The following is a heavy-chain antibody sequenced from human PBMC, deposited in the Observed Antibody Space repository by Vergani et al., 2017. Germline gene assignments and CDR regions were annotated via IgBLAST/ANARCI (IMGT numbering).Heavy chain of an antibody. CDR3: ARETTIFGVVKV. Sequence: VQLLESGGGLVQPGGSLRLSCAASGFTFSSYAMHWVRQAPGKGLEWVAVISYDGSNKYYADSVKGRFTISRDNSKNTLYLQMNSLRAEDTAVYYCARETTIFGVVKVWGKGTTVTVSS. J-gene: IGHJ6*04. CDR1: GFTFSSYA. V-gene: IGHV3-30-3*01. CDR2: ISYDGSNK. D-gene: IGHD3-3*01.